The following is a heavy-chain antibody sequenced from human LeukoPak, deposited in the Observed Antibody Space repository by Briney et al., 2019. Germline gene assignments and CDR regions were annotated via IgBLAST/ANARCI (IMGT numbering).Heavy chain of an antibody. J-gene: IGHJ5*02. D-gene: IGHD3-22*01. CDR1: GFTFSSYS. Sequence: GGSLRLSCAASGFTFSSYSMNWVRQAPGKGLEWVSSISSSSSYIYYADSVKGRFTISRDNAKNSLYLQMNSLRAEDTAAYYCARDLGQYYDTSDNWFDPWGQGTLVTVSS. CDR3: ARDLGQYYDTSDNWFDP. V-gene: IGHV3-21*01. CDR2: ISSSSSYI.